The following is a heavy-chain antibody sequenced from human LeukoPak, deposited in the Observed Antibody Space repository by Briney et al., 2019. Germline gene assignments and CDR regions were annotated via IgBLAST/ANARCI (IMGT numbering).Heavy chain of an antibody. D-gene: IGHD7-27*01. CDR2: ISNSGSTI. CDR3: GRGHWGLDY. Sequence: GGSLRLSCAASGFTFDDYGMTWIRQAPGKGLEWVSYISNSGSTIYYADSVKGRFSISRDNAESSLYLQMNSLRVEDTAVYYCGRGHWGLDYWGQGTLVTVSS. V-gene: IGHV3-11*04. CDR1: GFTFDDYG. J-gene: IGHJ4*02.